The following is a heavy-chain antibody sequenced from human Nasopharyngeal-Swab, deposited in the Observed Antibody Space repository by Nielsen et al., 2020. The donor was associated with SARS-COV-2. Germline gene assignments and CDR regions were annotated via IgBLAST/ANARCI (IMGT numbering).Heavy chain of an antibody. V-gene: IGHV3-23*01. CDR2: ISGSGGST. J-gene: IGHJ4*02. CDR3: AKEYCSSTSCPIFDY. D-gene: IGHD2-2*01. Sequence: GGSLRLSCAASGFTFSSYAMSWVRRAPGKGLEWVSAISGSGGSTYYADSVKGRFTISRDNSKNTLYLQMNSLRAEDTAVYYCAKEYCSSTSCPIFDYWGQGTLVTVSS. CDR1: GFTFSSYA.